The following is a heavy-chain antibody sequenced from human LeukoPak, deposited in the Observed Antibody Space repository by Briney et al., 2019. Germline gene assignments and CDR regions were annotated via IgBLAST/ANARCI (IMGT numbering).Heavy chain of an antibody. CDR3: AGVSGWPYYFDY. CDR1: GGSISSGSYY. CDR2: IYTSGST. J-gene: IGHJ4*02. D-gene: IGHD6-19*01. V-gene: IGHV4-61*02. Sequence: KPSETLSLTCTVSGGSISSGSYYWSWIRQPAGKGLEWIGRIYTSGSTNYNPSLKSRVTISVDTSKNQFSLKLSSVTAADTAVYYCAGVSGWPYYFDYWGQGTLVTVSS.